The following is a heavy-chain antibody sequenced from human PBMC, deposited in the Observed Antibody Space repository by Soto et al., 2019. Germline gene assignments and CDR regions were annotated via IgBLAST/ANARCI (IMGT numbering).Heavy chain of an antibody. CDR1: GYTFTSYG. CDR2: ISAYNGNT. J-gene: IGHJ6*02. Sequence: ASVTVSCKASGYTFTSYGINWVRQAPGQGLEWMGWISAYNGNTNYAQKLQGRVTMTTDTSTSTAYMELMSLRSDDTAVYYCARLAGGTATLYYYYGMDVWGQGTTVTVSS. D-gene: IGHD5-18*01. V-gene: IGHV1-18*04. CDR3: ARLAGGTATLYYYYGMDV.